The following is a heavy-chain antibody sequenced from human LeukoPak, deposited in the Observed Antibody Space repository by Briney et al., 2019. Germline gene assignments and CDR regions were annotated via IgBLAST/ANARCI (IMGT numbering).Heavy chain of an antibody. V-gene: IGHV4-59*08. CDR1: GGSISGYY. J-gene: IGHJ5*02. CDR3: ARHPDVPLIRDGFDP. Sequence: MSSETLSLTCTVSGGSISGYYWSWFRQPPGKGLEWIAYIYASRGTLYNPSLRGRVTMSVDTSNNQFSLQLSSLTAADTAVYYCARHPDVPLIRDGFDPWGQGILVTVSS. CDR2: IYASRGT. D-gene: IGHD3-10*02.